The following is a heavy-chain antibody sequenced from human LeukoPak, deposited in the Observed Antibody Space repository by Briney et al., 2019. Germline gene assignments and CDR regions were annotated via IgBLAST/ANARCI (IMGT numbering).Heavy chain of an antibody. V-gene: IGHV1-8*01. CDR1: GYTFTSYD. Sequence: ASVKVSCKASGYTFTSYDINWVRQATGQGLEWMGWMNPNSGNTGYAQKFQGRVTMTRDTSISTAYMELSRLRSDDTAVYYCARDRRITGTTSNWFDPWGQGTLVTVSS. D-gene: IGHD1-7*01. CDR2: MNPNSGNT. CDR3: ARDRRITGTTSNWFDP. J-gene: IGHJ5*02.